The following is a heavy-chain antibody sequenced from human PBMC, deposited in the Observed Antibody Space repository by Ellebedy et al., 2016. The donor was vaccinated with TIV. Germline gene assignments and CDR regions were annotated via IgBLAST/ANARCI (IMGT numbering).Heavy chain of an antibody. CDR2: INYSGST. CDR3: ARGSRLTGTRCSDY. CDR1: GGSISSDY. D-gene: IGHD1-7*01. J-gene: IGHJ4*02. V-gene: IGHV4-34*01. Sequence: SETLSLXXTVSGGSISSDYWSWIRQTPGKGLEWIGEINYSGSTNYNPSLKSRVTISVDTSKNQFSLKVSSVTAADTAVYYCARGSRLTGTRCSDYWGQGTLVTVSS.